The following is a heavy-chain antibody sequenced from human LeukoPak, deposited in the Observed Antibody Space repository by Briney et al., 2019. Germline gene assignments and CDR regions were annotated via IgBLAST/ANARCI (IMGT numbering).Heavy chain of an antibody. CDR3: TSSTRGNSIYYYYMDV. CDR2: ISGSGDTT. D-gene: IGHD2/OR15-2a*01. J-gene: IGHJ6*03. CDR1: GFTFSSFA. Sequence: GGSLRLSCAASGFTFSSFAMNWVRQAPGKGLEWVSIISGSGDTTHYTDSAKGRFTVSRDNSKNTLYLQMNSLKTEDTAVYYCTSSTRGNSIYYYYMDVWGKGTTVTVSS. V-gene: IGHV3-23*01.